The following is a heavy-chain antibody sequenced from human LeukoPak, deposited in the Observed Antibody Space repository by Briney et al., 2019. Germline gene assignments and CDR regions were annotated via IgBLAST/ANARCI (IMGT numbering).Heavy chain of an antibody. V-gene: IGHV1-69*06. Sequence: ASVKVSCKASGGTFSSYAISWVRQAPGQGLEWMGGIIPIFGTANYAQKFQGRVTITADKSTSTAYMELSSLRSEDTAVYYCARLVSSWYIGHYYYYMDVWGKGTTVTVSS. CDR3: ARLVSSWYIGHYYYYMDV. CDR1: GGTFSSYA. CDR2: IIPIFGTA. D-gene: IGHD6-13*01. J-gene: IGHJ6*03.